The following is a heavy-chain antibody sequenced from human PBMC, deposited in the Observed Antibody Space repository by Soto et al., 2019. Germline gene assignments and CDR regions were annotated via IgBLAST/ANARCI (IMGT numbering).Heavy chain of an antibody. J-gene: IGHJ4*02. CDR1: GGSISSYY. Sequence: SETLSLTCTVSGGSISSYYWSWIRQPPGKGLEWIGYIYYSGSTNYNPSLKSRVTISVDTSKNQFSLRLSSVTAADTAVYYCARGAGGVGELSYYDFWSGYYTGGSLDYWGQGTLVTVSS. CDR2: IYYSGST. CDR3: ARGAGGVGELSYYDFWSGYYTGGSLDY. V-gene: IGHV4-59*01. D-gene: IGHD3-3*01.